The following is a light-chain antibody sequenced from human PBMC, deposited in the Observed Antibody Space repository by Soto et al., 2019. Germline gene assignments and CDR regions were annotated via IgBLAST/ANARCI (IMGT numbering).Light chain of an antibody. J-gene: IGKJ2*01. Sequence: DIQMTQSPSSLSASVGARVTITCRASQSISSYLNWYQQKPGKAPKLLIYAASSLQSGVPSRFSGSGSGTDFTLTSSSLQPEDFATYYCQQSYSTPYTLGQGTKREIK. CDR1: QSISSY. CDR2: AAS. V-gene: IGKV1-39*01. CDR3: QQSYSTPYT.